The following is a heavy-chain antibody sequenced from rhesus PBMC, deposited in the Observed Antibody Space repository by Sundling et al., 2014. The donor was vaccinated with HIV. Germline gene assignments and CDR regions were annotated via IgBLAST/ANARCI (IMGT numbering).Heavy chain of an antibody. CDR2: INSGGGTT. D-gene: IGHD1-1-1*01. CDR3: AKDVNPYSWIAIPGY. V-gene: IGHV3S42*01. CDR1: GFMFSYFG. J-gene: IGHJ4*01. Sequence: EVQLVETGGGLVQPGGSLKLSCVASGFMFSYFGMTWVRQAPGKGLEWVSAINSGGGTTYYSNSVKGRFTISRDNSKNTLSLEITSLRGEDTAVYYCAKDVNPYSWIAIPGYWGQGVLVTVSS.